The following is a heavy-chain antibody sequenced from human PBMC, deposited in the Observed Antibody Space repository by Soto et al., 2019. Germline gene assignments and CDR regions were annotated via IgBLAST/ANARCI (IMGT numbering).Heavy chain of an antibody. CDR3: AAGGSCSGGSCYSMSDAFDI. CDR1: GYTFTSNG. Sequence: ASVKVSCKASGYTFTSNGISWVRQAPGQGLEWMGWISAYNGNTNYAQKLQGRVTMTTDTSTSTAYMELRSLRSDDTAVYYCAAGGSCSGGSCYSMSDAFDIWGQGTMVTVSS. J-gene: IGHJ3*02. D-gene: IGHD2-15*01. CDR2: ISAYNGNT. V-gene: IGHV1-18*01.